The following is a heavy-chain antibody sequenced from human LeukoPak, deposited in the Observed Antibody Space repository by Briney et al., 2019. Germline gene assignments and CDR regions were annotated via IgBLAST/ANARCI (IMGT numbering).Heavy chain of an antibody. D-gene: IGHD6-19*01. J-gene: IGHJ4*02. CDR2: INHSGST. CDR1: GGSFSGYY. V-gene: IGHV4-34*01. Sequence: SETLSLTCAVYGGSFSGYYWSWIRQPPGKGLEWIGEINHSGSTNYNPSLKSRVTISVDTSKNQFSLKLSSGTAADTAVYYCARGSSGPTAYWGQGTLVTVSS. CDR3: ARGSSGPTAY.